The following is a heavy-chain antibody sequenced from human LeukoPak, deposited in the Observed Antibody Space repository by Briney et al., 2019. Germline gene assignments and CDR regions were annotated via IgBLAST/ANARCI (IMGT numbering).Heavy chain of an antibody. D-gene: IGHD3-22*01. J-gene: IGHJ3*02. V-gene: IGHV3-72*01. CDR2: TRDKARGYRT. CDR1: GVTLSDHH. CDR3: ARDGQEGDNSAFDI. Sequence: GGSLRLSCAASGVTLSDHHMDWVRQAPGKGQEWVGRTRDKARGYRTEYAASVKDRFNISRDDSKDLVYLQMNSLKIEDTAVYYCARDGQEGDNSAFDIWGQGTVVTVYS.